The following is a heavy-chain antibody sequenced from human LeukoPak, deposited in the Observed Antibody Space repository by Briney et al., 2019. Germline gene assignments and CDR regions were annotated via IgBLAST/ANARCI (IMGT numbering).Heavy chain of an antibody. J-gene: IGHJ4*02. D-gene: IGHD3-22*01. CDR1: GFTFSSYA. Sequence: GGSLRLSCAASGFTFSSYAMSWVRQAPGKGLEWVSAISGSGGSTYSADSVKGRFTISRDNSKNTLYLQMNSLRAEDTAVYYCAKDPNVYYDSSGYYDYWGQGTLVTVSS. CDR3: AKDPNVYYDSSGYYDY. CDR2: ISGSGGST. V-gene: IGHV3-23*01.